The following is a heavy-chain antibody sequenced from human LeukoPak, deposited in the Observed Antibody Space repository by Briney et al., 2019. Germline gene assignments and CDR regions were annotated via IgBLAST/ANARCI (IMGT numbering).Heavy chain of an antibody. Sequence: PGGSLRLSCAASGFTFSSYWMNWVRQAPGKGLECVANINQDGSGKYYVDSVKSLFTISRDNTKNSLYLQMNSLRAEDTAVYYCVGGDYWGQGTLVTVSS. CDR3: VGGDY. J-gene: IGHJ4*02. CDR2: INQDGSGK. CDR1: GFTFSSYW. V-gene: IGHV3-7*01.